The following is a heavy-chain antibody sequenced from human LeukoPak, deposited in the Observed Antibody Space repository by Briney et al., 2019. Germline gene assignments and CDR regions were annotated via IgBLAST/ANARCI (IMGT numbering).Heavy chain of an antibody. CDR2: IYTSGNT. CDR1: GGSISSYY. V-gene: IGHV4-4*09. D-gene: IGHD4-23*01. Sequence: PSETLSLTCTVSGGSISSYYWSWIRQPPGKGLEWIGNIYTSGNTNYNPSLKSRVAISVDTSKNQFSLKLNSVTAADTAVYYCASYGGNSGFVWFDPWGQGTLVTVSS. J-gene: IGHJ5*02. CDR3: ASYGGNSGFVWFDP.